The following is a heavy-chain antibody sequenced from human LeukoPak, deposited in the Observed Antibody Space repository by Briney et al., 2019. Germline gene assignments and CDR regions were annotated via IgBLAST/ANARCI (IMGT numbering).Heavy chain of an antibody. V-gene: IGHV5-51*01. Sequence: KVSCKASGYTFTSYWIGWVRQMPGKGLEWMGIIYPGDSDTRYSPSFQGQVTISADKSISTAYLQWSSLKASDTAMYYCARRGLQHAFDIWGQGTMVTVSS. CDR1: GYTFTSYW. CDR3: ARRGLQHAFDI. D-gene: IGHD6-13*01. CDR2: IYPGDSDT. J-gene: IGHJ3*02.